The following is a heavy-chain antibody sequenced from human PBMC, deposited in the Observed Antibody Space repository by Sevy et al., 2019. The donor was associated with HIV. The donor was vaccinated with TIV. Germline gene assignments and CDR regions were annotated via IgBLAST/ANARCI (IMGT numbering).Heavy chain of an antibody. J-gene: IGHJ4*02. CDR1: GFTFSNYA. D-gene: IGHD2-2*01. CDR3: AREGCSKPHDY. Sequence: GGSLRLSCAASGFTFSNYAMSWVRQAPGKGLEWVSTFSFGCGKINYADSVKGRFTISRDNSKNTLELQMNSLRAEDTALYYCAREGCSKPHDYWGQGTLVTVSS. CDR2: FSFGCGKI. V-gene: IGHV3-23*01.